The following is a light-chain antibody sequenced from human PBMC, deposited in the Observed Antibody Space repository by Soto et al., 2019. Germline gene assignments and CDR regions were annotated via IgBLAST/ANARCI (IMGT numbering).Light chain of an antibody. CDR1: QSVSSSY. J-gene: IGKJ1*01. CDR3: QEYGSWPKT. CDR2: GAS. V-gene: IGKV3-20*01. Sequence: EIVLTQAPGTLSLYPGERATLSCRASQSVSSSYLAWYQQKPGQAPRLLIYGASSRATGIPDRFSGSGSGTDFTFIISRLEHEEFAEYYCQEYGSWPKTFGQVTKVEIK.